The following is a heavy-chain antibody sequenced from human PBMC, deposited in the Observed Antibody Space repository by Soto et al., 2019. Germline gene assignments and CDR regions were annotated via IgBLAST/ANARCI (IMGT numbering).Heavy chain of an antibody. J-gene: IGHJ4*02. CDR2: INQGGIEK. CDR1: GFPFNTYW. D-gene: IGHD2-15*01. Sequence: EVQVVESGGGLVQPGGSLRLSCAASGFPFNTYWMSWVRQAAGKGLEWVANINQGGIEKYYFDSVKGRFTISRDDGKNLLYLQMNSLGAEDTAVYYCARMVDCTDGSGYGLAVDVAYWGQGTLVTVSS. CDR3: ARMVDCTDGSGYGLAVDVAY. V-gene: IGHV3-7*01.